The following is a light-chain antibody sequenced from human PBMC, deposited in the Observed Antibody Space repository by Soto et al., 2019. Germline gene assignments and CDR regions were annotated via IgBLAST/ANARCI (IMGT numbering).Light chain of an antibody. V-gene: IGLV1-44*01. CDR2: SSD. J-gene: IGLJ2*01. Sequence: QSVLAQPPSASGTPGQGVTISCSGSSSNIGSNTVNWYQQIPGTAPKLLIYSSDQRPSGVPDRFSGSKSGTSASLAISGLQSDDEADYYCAEWDDSLTGPVFGGGTKVTVL. CDR3: AEWDDSLTGPV. CDR1: SSNIGSNT.